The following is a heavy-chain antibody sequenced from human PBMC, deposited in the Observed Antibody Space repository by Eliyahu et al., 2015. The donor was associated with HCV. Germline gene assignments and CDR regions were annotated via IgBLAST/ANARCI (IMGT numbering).Heavy chain of an antibody. CDR2: IHYSGST. CDR3: ASGGGGIAVAGXGGWFDP. D-gene: IGHD6-19*01. CDR1: GGXISTYY. J-gene: IGHJ5*02. Sequence: QVQLQESGPGLVKPSETLSLTCTVSGGXISTYYWXWIRQPPGKGLEWXGYIHYSGSTNYHPSLKSRVTIXLDTSKNQFSLNLTSVTAADTAVYYCASGGGGIAVAGXGGWFDPWGQGTLVTVSS. V-gene: IGHV4-59*01.